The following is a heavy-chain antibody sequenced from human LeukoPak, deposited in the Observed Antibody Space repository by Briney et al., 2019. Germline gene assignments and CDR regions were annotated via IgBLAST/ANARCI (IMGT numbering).Heavy chain of an antibody. V-gene: IGHV3-7*01. J-gene: IGHJ4*02. Sequence: GGSLRLSCAASGFTFSRYGMHWVRQAPGKGLEWVANIKQDGSEKNYVDSVKGRFTISRDNAKNSLYLQMNSLRAEDTAVYYCARDRSPEYWGQGTLVTVSS. CDR1: GFTFSRYG. CDR2: IKQDGSEK. CDR3: ARDRSPEY. D-gene: IGHD6-13*01.